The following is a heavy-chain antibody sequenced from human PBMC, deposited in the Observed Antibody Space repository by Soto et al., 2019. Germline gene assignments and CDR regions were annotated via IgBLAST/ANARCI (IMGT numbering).Heavy chain of an antibody. Sequence: SETLSLTCTVSGGSISSYYWSWIRQPPGKGLEWIGYIYYSGSTNYNPSLKSRVTISVDTSKNQFSLKLSPVTAADTAVYYCARHYGLGDFCWFDPWGQGTLVTVSS. CDR1: GGSISSYY. CDR2: IYYSGST. D-gene: IGHD3-3*01. V-gene: IGHV4-59*08. CDR3: ARHYGLGDFCWFDP. J-gene: IGHJ5*02.